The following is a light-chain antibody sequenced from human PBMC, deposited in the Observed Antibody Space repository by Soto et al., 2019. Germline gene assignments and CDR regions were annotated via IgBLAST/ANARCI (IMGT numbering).Light chain of an antibody. CDR1: QGSRSD. CDR2: AAS. Sequence: AIRMTQSPSSLSASVGDRVTITCRASQGSRSDLAWYQQKPGKPPKVLIYAASTFQSWVASRFSGSGSGTEFTLTITSLQSADFATYYCMQALNYPRTFGQGTTGEI. V-gene: IGKV1-6*01. CDR3: MQALNYPRT. J-gene: IGKJ1*01.